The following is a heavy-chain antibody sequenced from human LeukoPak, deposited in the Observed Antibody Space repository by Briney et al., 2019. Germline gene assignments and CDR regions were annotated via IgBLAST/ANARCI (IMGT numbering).Heavy chain of an antibody. CDR1: GFTFSSYW. Sequence: GGSPRLSCAASGFTFSSYWMSWVRQAPGKGLEWVANIKRDGSEKYYLDSVKGRFTISRDNAKNSLYLQMNSLRAEDTAVYYCARDAAYDILTGIDYWGQGTLVTVSS. J-gene: IGHJ4*02. D-gene: IGHD3-9*01. CDR3: ARDAAYDILTGIDY. V-gene: IGHV3-7*01. CDR2: IKRDGSEK.